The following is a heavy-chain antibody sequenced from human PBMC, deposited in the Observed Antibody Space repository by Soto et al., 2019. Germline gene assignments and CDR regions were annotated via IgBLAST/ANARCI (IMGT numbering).Heavy chain of an antibody. CDR3: AKGMNGYSYWFDL. D-gene: IGHD4-4*01. CDR2: ITASGGTT. CDR1: GFTFSSYA. V-gene: IGHV3-23*01. J-gene: IGHJ5*02. Sequence: EVQLLESGGGLVQPGGSLGLSCAASGFTFSSYAMTWVRQTPGKGLEWVSSITASGGTTYYADSVKGQCTISRDNSMNTLYLQMTSLRAEDTAIYYCAKGMNGYSYWFDLWGQGTLVTVSS.